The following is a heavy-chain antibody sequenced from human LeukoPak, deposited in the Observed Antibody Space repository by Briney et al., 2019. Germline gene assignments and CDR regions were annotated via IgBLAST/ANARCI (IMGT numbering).Heavy chain of an antibody. CDR2: INHSGST. CDR3: ARVAVAGRSWFDP. V-gene: IGHV4-34*01. J-gene: IGHJ5*02. Sequence: PSETLSLTCTVSGGSISSYYWSWIRQPPGKGLEWIGEINHSGSTNYNPSLKSRVTISVDTSKNQFSLKLSSVTAADTAVYYCARVAVAGRSWFDPWGQGTLVTVSS. D-gene: IGHD6-19*01. CDR1: GGSISSYY.